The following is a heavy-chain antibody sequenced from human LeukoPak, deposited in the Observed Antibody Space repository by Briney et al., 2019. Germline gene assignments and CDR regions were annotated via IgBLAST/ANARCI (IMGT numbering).Heavy chain of an antibody. J-gene: IGHJ4*02. V-gene: IGHV4-59*01. Sequence: PSETLSLTCTVSGGSISSYYWSWIRQPPGKGLEWIGYIYYSGSTNYNPSLKSRVSISVDTSKNQFSLRLSSVTAADTAVYYCARNPGTTVDHPFDHWGQGTLVTVSS. CDR3: ARNPGTTVDHPFDH. CDR2: IYYSGST. CDR1: GGSISSYY. D-gene: IGHD3-10*01.